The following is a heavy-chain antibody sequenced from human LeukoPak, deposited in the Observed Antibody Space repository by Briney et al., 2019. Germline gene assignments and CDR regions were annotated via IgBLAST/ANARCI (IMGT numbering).Heavy chain of an antibody. CDR3: AKDREVVPAAMPDY. Sequence: GGSLRLSCAASGFTFSRYGMHWVRQAPGKGLEWVAFIRYDGSNKYYADSVKGRFTISRDNSKNTLYLQMNSLRAEDTAVYYCAKDREVVPAAMPDYWGQGTLVTVSS. CDR1: GFTFSRYG. D-gene: IGHD2-2*01. CDR2: IRYDGSNK. V-gene: IGHV3-30*02. J-gene: IGHJ4*02.